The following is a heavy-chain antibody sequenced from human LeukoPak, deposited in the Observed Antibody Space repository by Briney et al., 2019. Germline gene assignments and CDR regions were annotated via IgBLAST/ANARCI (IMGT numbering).Heavy chain of an antibody. Sequence: SETLSLTCTVSGGSMSGYYWSWIRQPPGKGLEWIGYIYYSGSTNYNPSLKSRVTISVDTSKNQFSLKLNSVTAADTAVYYCARAGMTTIEIDYWGQGTLVIVSS. CDR1: GGSMSGYY. V-gene: IGHV4-59*01. D-gene: IGHD5-24*01. J-gene: IGHJ4*02. CDR3: ARAGMTTIEIDY. CDR2: IYYSGST.